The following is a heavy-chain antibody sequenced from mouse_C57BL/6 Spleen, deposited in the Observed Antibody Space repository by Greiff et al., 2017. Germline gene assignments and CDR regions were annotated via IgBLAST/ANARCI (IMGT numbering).Heavy chain of an antibody. CDR2: ISSGSSTI. CDR1: GFTFSDYG. J-gene: IGHJ4*01. CDR3: ARHGGYDYSMDY. Sequence: EVQLVESGGGLVKPGGSLKLSCAASGFTFSDYGMHWVRQAPEKGLEWVAYISSGSSTIYYADTVKGRFTISRDNATNTLCRQMTSLSSDDTAMYYGARHGGYDYSMDYWGQGTSVTVSS. D-gene: IGHD2-3*01. V-gene: IGHV5-17*01.